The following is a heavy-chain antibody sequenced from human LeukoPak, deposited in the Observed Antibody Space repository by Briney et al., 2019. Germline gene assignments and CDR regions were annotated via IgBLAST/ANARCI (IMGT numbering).Heavy chain of an antibody. Sequence: GGSLRLSCAASGFTVSSNYMSWVRQAPGKGLEWVSVIYSGGSTYYADSVKGRFTISRDNSKNTLYLQMNSLRAEDTAVYYCARFHYDSSGQDYWGQGTLVTVSS. CDR3: ARFHYDSSGQDY. CDR2: IYSGGST. D-gene: IGHD3-22*01. CDR1: GFTVSSNY. V-gene: IGHV3-66*01. J-gene: IGHJ4*02.